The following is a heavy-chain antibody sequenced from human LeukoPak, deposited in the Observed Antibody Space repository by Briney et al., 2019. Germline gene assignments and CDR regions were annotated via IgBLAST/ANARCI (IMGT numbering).Heavy chain of an antibody. CDR2: ISSNGGST. CDR1: GFTFSSYA. J-gene: IGHJ4*02. Sequence: GGSLRLSCSASGFTFSSYAMHWVRQAPGKGLEYVSAISSNGGSTHYADSVKGRITISRDNSKNTLYLQMSSLRAEDTAVYYCAKGDSSGYYIHFDYWGQGTLVTVSS. CDR3: AKGDSSGYYIHFDY. V-gene: IGHV3-64*04. D-gene: IGHD3-22*01.